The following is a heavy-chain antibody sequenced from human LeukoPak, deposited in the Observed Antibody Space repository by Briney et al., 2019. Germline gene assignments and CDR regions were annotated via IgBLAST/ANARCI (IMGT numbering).Heavy chain of an antibody. CDR2: ISSSSSYI. D-gene: IGHD5-18*01. V-gene: IGHV3-21*01. CDR1: GFTISSYS. Sequence: PGGSLRLSCAASGFTISSYSMNWVRQAPGKGLEWVSSISSSSSYIYYADSVKGRFTISRDNAKNSLYLQMNSLRAEDTAVYYCARGRISYGHTGDYWGQGTLVTVSS. J-gene: IGHJ4*02. CDR3: ARGRISYGHTGDY.